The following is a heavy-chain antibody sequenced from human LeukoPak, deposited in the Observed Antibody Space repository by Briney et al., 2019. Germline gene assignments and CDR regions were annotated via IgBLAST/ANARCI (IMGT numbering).Heavy chain of an antibody. V-gene: IGHV4-59*01. D-gene: IGHD6-19*01. J-gene: IGHJ4*02. CDR1: GGSISSYY. Sequence: PSETLSLTCTVSGGSISSYYWSWIRQPPGKGLEWIGYIYYSGSTNYNPSLKSRVTISVDTSKNQFSLKLSSVTAADTAVYYCARDRVSSGWSHTFGYWGQGTLVTVSS. CDR3: ARDRVSSGWSHTFGY. CDR2: IYYSGST.